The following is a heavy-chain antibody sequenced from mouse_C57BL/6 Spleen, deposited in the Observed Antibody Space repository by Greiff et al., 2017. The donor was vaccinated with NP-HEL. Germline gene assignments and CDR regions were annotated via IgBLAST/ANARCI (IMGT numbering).Heavy chain of an antibody. J-gene: IGHJ1*03. CDR3: ARLLRVSWYFDV. D-gene: IGHD1-1*01. Sequence: VQLQQSGAELARPGASVKMSCKASGYTFTSYTMHWVKQRPGQGLEWIGYINPSSGYTKYNQKFKDKATLTADKSSSTAYMQLSSLTSEDSAVYYCARLLRVSWYFDVWGTGTTVTVSS. CDR1: GYTFTSYT. CDR2: INPSSGYT. V-gene: IGHV1-4*01.